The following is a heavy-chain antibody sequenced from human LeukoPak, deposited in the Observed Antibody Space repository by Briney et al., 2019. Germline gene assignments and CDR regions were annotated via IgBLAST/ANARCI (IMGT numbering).Heavy chain of an antibody. V-gene: IGHV4-39*01. D-gene: IGHD4-17*01. CDR2: ICYSGST. CDR1: GGSISSSSYY. J-gene: IGHJ6*02. Sequence: SETLSLTCTVSGGSISSSSYYWGWIRQPPGKGLEWIGSICYSGSTYYTPSLKSRVTMSVDTSKNQFSLKLTSVTAADTAVYYCARLPGDYVGYYYGMDVWGQGTTVTVSS. CDR3: ARLPGDYVGYYYGMDV.